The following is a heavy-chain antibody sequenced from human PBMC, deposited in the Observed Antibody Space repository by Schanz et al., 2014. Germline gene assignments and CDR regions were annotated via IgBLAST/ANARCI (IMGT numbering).Heavy chain of an antibody. Sequence: QVQLVESGGGLVKPGGSLRLSCAASGFTFRDYYMDWVRQAPGKGLEWVSYICSSGNTIYYADSVKGRFTISRDNSENTLYLQTNSLSADDTAVCYCAKGMGYCSGGTCYDYYYYGLDVWGQGTTVTVSS. CDR3: AKGMGYCSGGTCYDYYYYGLDV. D-gene: IGHD2-15*01. CDR1: GFTFRDYY. J-gene: IGHJ6*02. CDR2: ICSSGNTI. V-gene: IGHV3-11*01.